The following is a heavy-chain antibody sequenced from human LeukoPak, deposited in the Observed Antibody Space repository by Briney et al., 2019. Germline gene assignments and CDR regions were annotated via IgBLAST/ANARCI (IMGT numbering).Heavy chain of an antibody. D-gene: IGHD3-22*01. CDR2: INPSGGST. CDR1: GYTFTSYY. Sequence: EASVKVSCRASGYTFTSYYMHWVRQAPGQGLEWMGIINPSGGSTSYAQKFQGRVTMTRDTSTSTVYMELSSLRSEDTAVYYCARVLMGNDSSGYLTPFDYWGRGTLVTVSS. V-gene: IGHV1-46*01. CDR3: ARVLMGNDSSGYLTPFDY. J-gene: IGHJ4*02.